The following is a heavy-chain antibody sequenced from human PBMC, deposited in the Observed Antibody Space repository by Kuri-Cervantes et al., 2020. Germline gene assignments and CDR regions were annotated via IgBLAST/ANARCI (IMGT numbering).Heavy chain of an antibody. CDR3: ARFPQWLRAYDY. CDR1: GYSISSSYY. D-gene: IGHD5-12*01. Sequence: GSLRLSCTVSGYSISSSYYWGWIRQPPGKGLEWIGSIYYSGSTYYNPSLKSRVTISVDTSKNQFSLKLSSVTAADTAVYYCARFPQWLRAYDYWGQGTLVTVSS. J-gene: IGHJ4*02. V-gene: IGHV4-38-2*02. CDR2: IYYSGST.